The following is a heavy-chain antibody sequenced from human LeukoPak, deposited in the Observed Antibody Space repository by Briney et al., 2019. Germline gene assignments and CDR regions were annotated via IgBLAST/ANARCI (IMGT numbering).Heavy chain of an antibody. Sequence: RGSLRLSCAASGFTFSSYNMNWVRQAPGKGMEGVSSISSSSSYIYYADSVKGRFTISRDNAKNSLYLQMNSLRAEDTAVYYCARASGSYFIDYWGQGTLVTVSS. D-gene: IGHD1-26*01. CDR3: ARASGSYFIDY. CDR1: GFTFSSYN. J-gene: IGHJ4*02. CDR2: ISSSSSYI. V-gene: IGHV3-21*01.